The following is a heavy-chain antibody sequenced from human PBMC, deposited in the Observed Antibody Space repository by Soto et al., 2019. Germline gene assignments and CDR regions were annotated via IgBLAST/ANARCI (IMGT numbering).Heavy chain of an antibody. CDR3: AREPTYSTAWYADV. J-gene: IGHJ4*02. Sequence: QVQLRESGPGLVKPSETLSLTCTVSAGSVSSGTYYWSWSRQPPGKGLEWIGYISYSGSTNYNPSLKSRVTISVDTSKNQFSLKLSSVTAADTAFYYCAREPTYSTAWYADVWGQGTLGTVAS. CDR2: ISYSGST. V-gene: IGHV4-61*01. CDR1: AGSVSSGTYY. D-gene: IGHD6-19*01.